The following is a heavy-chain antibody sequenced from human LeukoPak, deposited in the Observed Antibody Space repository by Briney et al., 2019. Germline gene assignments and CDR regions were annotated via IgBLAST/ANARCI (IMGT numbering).Heavy chain of an antibody. CDR3: ARDLDGGNSFDY. V-gene: IGHV3-48*04. CDR2: ISSSGRTI. D-gene: IGHD4-23*01. J-gene: IGHJ4*02. Sequence: PGRSLRLSCAASGFTFSSYGMHWVRQAPGKGLEWVSYISSSGRTIYYADSVKGRFTISRDNAKNSLYLQMNNLRAEDTAIYYCARDLDGGNSFDYWGQGTLVTVSS. CDR1: GFTFSSYG.